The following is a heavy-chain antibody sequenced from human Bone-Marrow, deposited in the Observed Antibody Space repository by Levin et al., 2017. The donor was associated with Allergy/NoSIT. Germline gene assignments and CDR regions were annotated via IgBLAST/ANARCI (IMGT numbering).Heavy chain of an antibody. CDR1: GGSIRSSNDY. CDR2: VYYIGSA. D-gene: IGHD1-1*01. V-gene: IGHV4-31*03. Sequence: SQTLSLTCTVSGGSIRSSNDYWSWIRQHPGKGLEWIGSVYYIGSAYYNPPLKTRASISVATSKNQFSLTLTSVTAADHAVYYCARQDQGQLLKGNWLDPWGRGTLVTVSS. CDR3: ARQDQGQLLKGNWLDP. J-gene: IGHJ5*02.